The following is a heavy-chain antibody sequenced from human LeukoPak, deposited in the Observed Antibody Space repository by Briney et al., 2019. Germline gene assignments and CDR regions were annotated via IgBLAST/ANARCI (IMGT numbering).Heavy chain of an antibody. D-gene: IGHD6-6*01. J-gene: IGHJ4*02. V-gene: IGHV1-69*05. CDR1: GGTFSSYA. CDR3: ARRASSSSPFDY. Sequence: ASVKVSCKASGGTFSSYAFSWVRQAPGQGLEWMGGIIPIFGTANYAQKFQGRVTITTDESTSTAYMELSSLRSEDTAVYYCARRASSSSPFDYWGQGTLVTVSS. CDR2: IIPIFGTA.